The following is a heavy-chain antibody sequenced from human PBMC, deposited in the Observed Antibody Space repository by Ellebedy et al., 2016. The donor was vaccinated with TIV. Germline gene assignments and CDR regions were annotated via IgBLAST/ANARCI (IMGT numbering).Heavy chain of an antibody. CDR3: ARGKDCGTPSCWGTFDI. Sequence: PGGSLRLSCAASGFTFNSYAMSWVRQAPGKGLEWVSTISHTGSRTYYANSVEGRFIISRDNSKRTLYLQMNSLRAEDTAVYYCARGKDCGTPSCWGTFDIWGQGTMVTVSS. CDR1: GFTFNSYA. J-gene: IGHJ3*02. CDR2: ISHTGSRT. D-gene: IGHD2-2*01. V-gene: IGHV3-23*01.